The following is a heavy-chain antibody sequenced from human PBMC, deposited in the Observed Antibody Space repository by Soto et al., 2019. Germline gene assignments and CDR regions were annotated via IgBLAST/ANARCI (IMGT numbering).Heavy chain of an antibody. J-gene: IGHJ2*01. D-gene: IGHD2-15*01. Sequence: EVQLVQSGGGLAHPGGSLRLSCEASGFIFEDYDMHWVRQPPGKGLQWVSGISWKSGDKDYGDSVKGRFTISRDNAKNSLDLQMSSLRVEDTATYYCVKKSCSHTRCYTGWFFDLWGRGTLVTVSS. CDR3: VKKSCSHTRCYTGWFFDL. V-gene: IGHV3-9*01. CDR1: GFIFEDYD. CDR2: ISWKSGDK.